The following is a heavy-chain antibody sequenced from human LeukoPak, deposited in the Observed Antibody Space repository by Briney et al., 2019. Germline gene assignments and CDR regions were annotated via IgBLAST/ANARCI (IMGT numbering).Heavy chain of an antibody. CDR2: VYYSGST. D-gene: IGHD3-22*01. CDR1: GASISSSTYY. J-gene: IGHJ4*02. V-gene: IGHV4-39*01. CDR3: GCNYYPTFGF. Sequence: SETLSLTCTVSGASISSSTYYWGWIRQPPGKGLEWIGSVYYSGSTYYNPSLRSRVTVSVDTSKNQFSLKLSSVTAADAAVYYCGCNYYPTFGFWGQGTLVTVSS.